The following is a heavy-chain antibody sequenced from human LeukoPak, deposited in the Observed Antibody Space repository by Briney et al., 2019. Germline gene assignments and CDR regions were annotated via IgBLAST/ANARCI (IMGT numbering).Heavy chain of an antibody. CDR3: ATHLYPVGGMATRFNY. V-gene: IGHV3-23*01. J-gene: IGHJ4*02. CDR2: ISGSGGNT. Sequence: GGSLRLSCAASAFSFGTYAMSWVRQAPEKGLEWVSGISGSGGNTYYAESVKGRFTISRDNSKNTLYLQMNTLRAEDTAVYYCATHLYPVGGMATRFNYWGQGTLVTVSS. CDR1: AFSFGTYA. D-gene: IGHD1-14*01.